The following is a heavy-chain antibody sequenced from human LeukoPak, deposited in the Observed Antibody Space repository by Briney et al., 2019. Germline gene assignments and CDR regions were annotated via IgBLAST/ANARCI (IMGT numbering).Heavy chain of an antibody. D-gene: IGHD6-19*01. CDR2: ISRSGNTK. Sequence: PGGSLRLSCAASGFTFSNNEMNWVRQAPGKGLQWVSYISRSGNTKYYADSVKGRFTISRGNAENSLFLQMNSLRAEDTAVYYCARDGDIAVAAHFDQWGQGTLVTVSS. V-gene: IGHV3-48*03. CDR3: ARDGDIAVAAHFDQ. J-gene: IGHJ4*02. CDR1: GFTFSNNE.